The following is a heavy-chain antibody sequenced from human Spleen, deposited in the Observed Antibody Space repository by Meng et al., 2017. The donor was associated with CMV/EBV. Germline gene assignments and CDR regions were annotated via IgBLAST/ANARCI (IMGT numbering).Heavy chain of an antibody. CDR1: GFTFGDYG. Sequence: GESLKISCAASGFTFGDYGMGWVRQAPGKGLEWVSYISSSSSTIYYADSVKGRFTISRDNAKNSLYLQMNSLRAEDTAVYYCAREPSDFWSGYYGYFDYWGQGTLVTVSS. CDR2: ISSSSSTI. D-gene: IGHD3-3*01. CDR3: AREPSDFWSGYYGYFDY. V-gene: IGHV3-48*04. J-gene: IGHJ4*02.